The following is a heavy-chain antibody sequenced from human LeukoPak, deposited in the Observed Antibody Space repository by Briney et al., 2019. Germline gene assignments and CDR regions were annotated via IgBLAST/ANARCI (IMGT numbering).Heavy chain of an antibody. V-gene: IGHV3-23*01. Sequence: GGSLRLSCAASGFTFDDYGMSWVRQAPGKGLEWVSGISESGFHTYHADSVKGRFTISRDDSKNILYLQMNSLRVEDSAVYYCGRVIPQTYYFDYWGQGTLVTVSS. J-gene: IGHJ4*02. CDR1: GFTFDDYG. CDR2: ISESGFHT. CDR3: GRVIPQTYYFDY. D-gene: IGHD2-21*01.